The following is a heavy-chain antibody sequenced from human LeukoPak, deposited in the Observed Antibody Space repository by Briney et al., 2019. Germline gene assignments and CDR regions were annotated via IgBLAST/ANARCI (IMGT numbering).Heavy chain of an antibody. Sequence: PSETLSLTCTVSGYSISSDFSWGWIRQPPGKGLEWIGSVYHSGSTYYNPSLKSRVTISVDTSKNQFSLKLTSVTAADTAVYYCARDRDLRWFFYWGQGTLVTVSS. V-gene: IGHV4-38-2*02. J-gene: IGHJ4*02. D-gene: IGHD2-21*01. CDR2: VYHSGST. CDR1: GYSISSDFS. CDR3: ARDRDLRWFFY.